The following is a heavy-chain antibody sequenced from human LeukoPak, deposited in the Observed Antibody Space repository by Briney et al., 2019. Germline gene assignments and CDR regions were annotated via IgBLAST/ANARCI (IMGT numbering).Heavy chain of an antibody. CDR2: ISGSGGST. D-gene: IGHD5-12*01. CDR3: AKGWIENYYYYYLDV. Sequence: GGSLRLSCAASGFTFSSYAMSWVRQAPGKGLERVSAISGSGGSTYYADSVKGRFTISRDNSKNTLYLQMNSLRAEDTAVYYCAKGWIENYYYYYLDVWGKGTTVTISS. V-gene: IGHV3-23*01. CDR1: GFTFSSYA. J-gene: IGHJ6*03.